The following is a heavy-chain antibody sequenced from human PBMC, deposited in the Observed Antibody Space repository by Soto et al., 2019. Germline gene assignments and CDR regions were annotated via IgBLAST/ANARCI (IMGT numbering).Heavy chain of an antibody. J-gene: IGHJ4*02. CDR1: GFTFGSFA. Sequence: PGGSLRLYCTASGFTFGSFAMHWVRQAPGKGLEWLALVSFDGRNKYYADSVKGRFTISRDNSNSTVFLQMTGLRSEDTGVYYCARPAGPFDYWGQGTLVTVSS. CDR2: VSFDGRNK. V-gene: IGHV3-30*04. CDR3: ARPAGPFDY.